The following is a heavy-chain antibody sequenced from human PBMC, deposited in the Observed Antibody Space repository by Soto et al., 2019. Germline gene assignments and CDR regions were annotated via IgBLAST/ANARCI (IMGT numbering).Heavy chain of an antibody. CDR3: AKYTRGRGLSMDVGGAVDY. D-gene: IGHD3-16*02. J-gene: IGHJ4*02. CDR1: GFTFSSYA. Sequence: EVQLLESGGGLVQPGGSMRLSCAASGFTFSSYAMSWVRQAPGKGLEWVSAISGSGGSTYYADSVKGRFTISRDNSKNTLYLQMNSLRAEDTAVYYCAKYTRGRGLSMDVGGAVDYWGQGTLVTVSS. CDR2: ISGSGGST. V-gene: IGHV3-23*01.